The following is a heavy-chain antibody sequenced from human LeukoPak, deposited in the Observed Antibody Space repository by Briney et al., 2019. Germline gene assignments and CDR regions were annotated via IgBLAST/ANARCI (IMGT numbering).Heavy chain of an antibody. Sequence: SETLSLTCAASGGSISSGGSSWSWIRQPPGKGLEWIGYIYHNGNTYYNPSLKSRVTISVDRSKNQFSLKLSSMTAADTAVYYCARRVGTTVTTYFDFWGQGTLVTVSS. V-gene: IGHV4-30-2*01. CDR2: IYHNGNT. J-gene: IGHJ4*02. CDR3: ARRVGTTVTTYFDF. CDR1: GGSISSGGSS. D-gene: IGHD4-17*01.